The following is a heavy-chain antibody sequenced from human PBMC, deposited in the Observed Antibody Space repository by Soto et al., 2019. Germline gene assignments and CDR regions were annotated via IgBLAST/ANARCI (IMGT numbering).Heavy chain of an antibody. CDR1: GDMFDTYT. V-gene: IGHV1-18*04. CDR3: AREGEMPYYYYGLDV. CDR2: IIPRSAKS. Sequence: ASVKVSCKASGDMFDTYTITWMRQAPGRGLEWVGGIIPRSAKSNYAQKFQGRVTMTTDTSTSTVYMDLRSLRSDDTAVYYCAREGEMPYYYYGLDVWGQGTTVTVSS. J-gene: IGHJ6*02. D-gene: IGHD3-16*01.